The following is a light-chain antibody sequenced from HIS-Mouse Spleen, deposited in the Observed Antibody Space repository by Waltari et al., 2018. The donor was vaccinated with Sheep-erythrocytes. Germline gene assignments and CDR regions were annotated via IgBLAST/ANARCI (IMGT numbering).Light chain of an antibody. CDR2: EDN. J-gene: IGLJ3*02. CDR3: QSYDSSNHGV. V-gene: IGLV6-57*04. Sequence: NFMLTQPHSVSESPGKTVTISCTRSRGSIASNYVQWYQQRPGSAPTTVIYEDNQRPSGVPDRFSGSIDRSSNSASLTISGLKTEDEADYYCQSYDSSNHGVFGGGTKLTVL. CDR1: RGSIASNY.